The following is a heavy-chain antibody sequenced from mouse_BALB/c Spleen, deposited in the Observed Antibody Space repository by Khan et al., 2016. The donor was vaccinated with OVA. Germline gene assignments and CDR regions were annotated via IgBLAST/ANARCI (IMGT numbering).Heavy chain of an antibody. CDR2: IFPGSVST. V-gene: IGHV1-9*01. J-gene: IGHJ3*01. Sequence: VQLQESGGDLMKPGASVKISCKATGYTFSSYWIEWVKQRPGHGLEWIGQIFPGSVSTTYNEKFKGKATFTADTSYNTAYMQLSSLTSEDSAVYDCARGGYGGFAYWGQGTLVTVSA. CDR3: ARGGYGGFAY. D-gene: IGHD2-2*01. CDR1: GYTFSSYW.